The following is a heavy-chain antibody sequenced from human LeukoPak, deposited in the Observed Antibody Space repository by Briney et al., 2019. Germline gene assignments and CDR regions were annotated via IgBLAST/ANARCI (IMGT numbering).Heavy chain of an antibody. J-gene: IGHJ4*02. Sequence: ASVKVSCKPSGYTFTSYDINWGRHATEQGLEWMGWMNPNSGNTGYAQKFQGRVTMTRNTSTSTAYMELSSLRSEDTAVYYCARAEGGFETTQEYWGPGTLVTVSS. CDR2: MNPNSGNT. CDR3: ARAEGGFETTQEY. D-gene: IGHD3-9*01. V-gene: IGHV1-8*01. CDR1: GYTFTSYD.